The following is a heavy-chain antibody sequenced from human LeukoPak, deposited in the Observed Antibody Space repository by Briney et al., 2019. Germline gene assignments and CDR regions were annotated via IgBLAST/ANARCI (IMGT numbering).Heavy chain of an antibody. CDR3: ARVTRNWNYEVPDY. CDR2: IIPIFGTA. V-gene: IGHV1-69*01. Sequence: VASVKVSCKASGGTFSGYAISWVRQAPGQGLEWMGGIIPIFGTANYAQKFQGRVTITADESTSTAYMELSSLRSEDTAVYYCARVTRNWNYEVPDYWGQGTLVTVSS. D-gene: IGHD1-7*01. J-gene: IGHJ4*02. CDR1: GGTFSGYA.